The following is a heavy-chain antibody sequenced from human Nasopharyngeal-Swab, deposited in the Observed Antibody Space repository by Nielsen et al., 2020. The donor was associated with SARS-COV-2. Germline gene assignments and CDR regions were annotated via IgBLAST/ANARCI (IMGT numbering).Heavy chain of an antibody. D-gene: IGHD6-19*01. V-gene: IGHV3-11*04. CDR3: ARVGGGSGWYSNWFDP. Sequence: GESLKISCAASGFTFSDYYMSWIRQAPGKGLEWVSNISSSGSTIYYADSVKGRFTISRDNAKNSLYLQMNSLRAEDTAVYYCARVGGGSGWYSNWFDPWGQGTLVTVSS. CDR2: ISSSGSTI. CDR1: GFTFSDYY. J-gene: IGHJ5*02.